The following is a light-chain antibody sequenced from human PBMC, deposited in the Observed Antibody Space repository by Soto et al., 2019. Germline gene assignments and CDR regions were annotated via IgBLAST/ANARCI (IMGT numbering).Light chain of an antibody. J-gene: IGLJ1*01. CDR2: RNN. CDR1: SSNIGNND. Sequence: QSVLTQPPSASGTPGQRVTISCSGSSSNIGNNDVYWYQQLPGTAPNLLIYRNNQRPSGVPDRFSGSKSGTSASLAISGLRSEDEADYHCAAWDDSLSVPFGTGTKVTVL. CDR3: AAWDDSLSVP. V-gene: IGLV1-47*01.